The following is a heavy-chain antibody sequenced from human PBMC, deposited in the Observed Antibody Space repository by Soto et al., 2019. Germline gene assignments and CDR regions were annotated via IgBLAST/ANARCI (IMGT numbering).Heavy chain of an antibody. CDR2: IYTSGST. CDR1: GGSISSYY. D-gene: IGHD2-8*01. J-gene: IGHJ3*01. CDR3: ARQVFSRLYTNGHDCPDSAFDF. Sequence: SETLSLTCTVSGGSISSYYWTWIRQPSGKGLEWIGRIYTSGSTNYNPSLKSRVTLSVDTSKNQFSLRLTSVTAADTALYYRARQVFSRLYTNGHDCPDSAFDFWGQGTMVTVSS. V-gene: IGHV4-4*07.